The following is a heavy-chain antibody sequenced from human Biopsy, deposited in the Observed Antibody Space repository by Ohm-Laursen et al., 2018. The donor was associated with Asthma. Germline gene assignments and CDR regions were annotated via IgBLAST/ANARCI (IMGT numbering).Heavy chain of an antibody. D-gene: IGHD2-15*01. CDR2: ISYSGST. J-gene: IGHJ2*01. CDR1: GGSVSSGSYY. CDR3: ARVPTTLRYFDL. Sequence: TLSLTCTVSGGSVSSGSYYWSWIRQPPGKGLAWVSYISYSGSTDYNPSLKSRLTISMDTSKNQFSLELSSVTAADTAVYYCARVPTTLRYFDLWGRGTLVTVSS. V-gene: IGHV4-61*01.